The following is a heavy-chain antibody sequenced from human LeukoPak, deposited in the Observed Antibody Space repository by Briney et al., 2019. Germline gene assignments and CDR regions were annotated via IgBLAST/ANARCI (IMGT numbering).Heavy chain of an antibody. J-gene: IGHJ4*02. V-gene: IGHV4-4*07. CDR1: GGSISSYY. CDR2: IYTSGST. CDR3: ARENSGSYREFDY. D-gene: IGHD1-26*01. Sequence: SETLSLTCTVSGGSISSYYWGWIRQPAGKGLEWIGRIYTSGSTNYNASLKSRVSMSVDTSKNQFSLKLSSVTAADTAVFYCARENSGSYREFDYWGQGTLVTVSS.